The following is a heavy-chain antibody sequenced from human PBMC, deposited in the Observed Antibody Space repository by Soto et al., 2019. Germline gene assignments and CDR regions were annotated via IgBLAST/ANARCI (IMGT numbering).Heavy chain of an antibody. J-gene: IGHJ4*02. Sequence: SVKVSCKASGGTFSSYTISWVRQAPGQGLEWMGRIIPILGNANYAQKFQGRVTITADKSTSTVYMELSSLRSEDTAVYYCANGIIVIPGAKGLDYWGQGALVTVSS. CDR2: IIPILGNA. CDR1: GGTFSSYT. D-gene: IGHD2-2*01. CDR3: ANGIIVIPGAKGLDY. V-gene: IGHV1-69*02.